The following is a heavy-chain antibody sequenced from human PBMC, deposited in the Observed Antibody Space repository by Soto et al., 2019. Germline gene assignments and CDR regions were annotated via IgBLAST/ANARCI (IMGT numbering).Heavy chain of an antibody. D-gene: IGHD6-19*01. CDR2: IVVGSGNT. CDR1: GFTFTSSA. Sequence: ASVKVSCKASGFTFTSSAVQWVRQARGQRLEWIGWIVVGSGNTNYAQKFQERVTITRDMSTSTAYMELSSLRSEDTAVYYCAADPEDSGWFTPRPSGMDVWGQGTTVTVSS. CDR3: AADPEDSGWFTPRPSGMDV. V-gene: IGHV1-58*01. J-gene: IGHJ6*02.